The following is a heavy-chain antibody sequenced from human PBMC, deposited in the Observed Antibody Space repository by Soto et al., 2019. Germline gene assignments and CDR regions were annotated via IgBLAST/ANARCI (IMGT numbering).Heavy chain of an antibody. CDR3: AKNNYDFWSGYYYYYYGMDV. V-gene: IGHV3-23*01. D-gene: IGHD3-3*01. CDR1: GLTFSNYA. Sequence: PGGSLRLSCAASGLTFSNYAMSWVRQAPGKGLEWFSGISGSGVSTDYADSVKGRFTISRDKSKNTLYLQMNSLRAEDTAVYYCAKNNYDFWSGYYYYYYGMDVWGQGTTVTVSS. J-gene: IGHJ6*02. CDR2: ISGSGVST.